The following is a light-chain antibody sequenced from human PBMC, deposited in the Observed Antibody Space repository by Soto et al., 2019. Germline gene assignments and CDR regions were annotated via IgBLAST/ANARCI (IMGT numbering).Light chain of an antibody. J-gene: IGKJ1*01. CDR2: AAS. Sequence: DIVMTQSPDSLAVSLGERATINCKSSQSVLYSSNNKNYLAWYQQKPGQPPKLLIYAASTRESRVPDRFSGSGSGTDFTLTISSLQAGDVAVYFCQEYYGTLPTFGQGTKVEIK. CDR3: QEYYGTLPT. CDR1: QSVLYSSNNKNY. V-gene: IGKV4-1*01.